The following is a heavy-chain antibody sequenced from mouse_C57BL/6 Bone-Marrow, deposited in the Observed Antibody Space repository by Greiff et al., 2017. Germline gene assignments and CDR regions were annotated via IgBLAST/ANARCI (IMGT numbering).Heavy chain of an antibody. V-gene: IGHV1-82*01. J-gene: IGHJ2*01. Sequence: VQLQQSGPELVKPGASVKISCKASGYAFSSSWMNWVKQRPGKGLEWIGRIYPGDGDTNYNGKFKGKDTLTADKSSSTAYMQLSSLTSEDSAVYFCARSGYYTSDYWGQGTTLTVSS. CDR2: IYPGDGDT. CDR3: ARSGYYTSDY. D-gene: IGHD2-12*01. CDR1: GYAFSSSW.